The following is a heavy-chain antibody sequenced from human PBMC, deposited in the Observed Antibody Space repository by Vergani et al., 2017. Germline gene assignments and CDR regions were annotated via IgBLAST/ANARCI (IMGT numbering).Heavy chain of an antibody. CDR1: GGSISSYY. V-gene: IGHV4-59*01. CDR3: ARDGYYYDSRMRPDPLNYWYFDL. Sequence: QVQLQESGPGLVKPSETLSLTCTVSGGSISSYYWSWIRQHPGKGLEWIGYIYYSGSTYYNPSLKSRVTISVDTSKNQFSLKLSSVTAADTAVYYCARDGYYYDSRMRPDPLNYWYFDLWGRGTLVTVSS. D-gene: IGHD3-22*01. CDR2: IYYSGST. J-gene: IGHJ2*01.